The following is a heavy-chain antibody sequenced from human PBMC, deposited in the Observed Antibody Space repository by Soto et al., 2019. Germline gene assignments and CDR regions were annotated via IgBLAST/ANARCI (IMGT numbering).Heavy chain of an antibody. CDR1: GFTFSSYA. V-gene: IGHV3-23*01. D-gene: IGHD1-1*01. CDR2: ISGSGGST. J-gene: IGHJ4*02. CDR3: AKDANGRDPDPNYFDY. Sequence: GGSLRLSCAASGFTFSSYAMSWVRQAPGKGLEWVSAISGSGGSTYYADSVKGRFTISRDNSKNTLYLQMNSLRAEDTAVYYCAKDANGRDPDPNYFDYWGQGTLVTVSS.